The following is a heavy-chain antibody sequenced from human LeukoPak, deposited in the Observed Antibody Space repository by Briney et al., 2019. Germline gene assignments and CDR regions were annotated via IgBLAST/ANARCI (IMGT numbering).Heavy chain of an antibody. D-gene: IGHD6-13*01. Sequence: RASETLSLTCTVSGASISSSYCTWIRQPAGEGLEWIGRISSGGSTTYNPSFKSRVTMSLDTSKKQFSLNLTSVTAADTAVYYCARCGYYYYYGMDVWGQGTTVTVSS. V-gene: IGHV4-4*07. CDR1: GASISSSY. CDR3: ARCGYYYYYGMDV. CDR2: ISSGGST. J-gene: IGHJ6*02.